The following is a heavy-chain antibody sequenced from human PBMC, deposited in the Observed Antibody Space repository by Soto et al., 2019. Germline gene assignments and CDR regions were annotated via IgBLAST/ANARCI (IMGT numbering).Heavy chain of an antibody. CDR3: ARVRQQQRPRPRRDAFDI. Sequence: EVQLVESGGGLVQPGGSLRLSCAASGFTFSSYWMSWVRQAPGKGLEWVANIKQDGSEKYYVDSVKGRFTISRDNAKNSLYLQMNSLRAEDTAVYYCARVRQQQRPRPRRDAFDIWGQGTMVTVSS. CDR1: GFTFSSYW. CDR2: IKQDGSEK. V-gene: IGHV3-7*01. J-gene: IGHJ3*02. D-gene: IGHD6-13*01.